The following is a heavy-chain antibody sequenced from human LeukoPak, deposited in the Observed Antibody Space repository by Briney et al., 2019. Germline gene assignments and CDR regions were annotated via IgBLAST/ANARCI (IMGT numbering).Heavy chain of an antibody. Sequence: SETLSLTCAVYGGSFSGYYWSWIRQPPGKGLEWIGEINHSGSTNYNPSLKSRVTILVDTSKNQFSLKLSSVTAADTAVYYCARVVRNWFDPWGQGTLVTVSS. V-gene: IGHV4-34*01. CDR1: GGSFSGYY. CDR3: ARVVRNWFDP. J-gene: IGHJ5*02. CDR2: INHSGST.